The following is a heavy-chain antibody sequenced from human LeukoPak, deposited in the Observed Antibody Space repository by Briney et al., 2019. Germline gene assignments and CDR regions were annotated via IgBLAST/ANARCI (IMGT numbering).Heavy chain of an antibody. CDR1: GFTFSDYY. CDR3: ARVSGYYGSGRPPSGRSYYYMDV. J-gene: IGHJ6*03. D-gene: IGHD3-10*01. CDR2: ISSSGSTI. V-gene: IGHV3-11*04. Sequence: VKPGGSLRLSCAASGFTFSDYYMSWIRQAPGKRLEWVSYISSSGSTIYYADSVKGRFTISRDNAKNSLYLQMNSLRAEDTAVYYCARVSGYYGSGRPPSGRSYYYMDVWGKGTTVTVSS.